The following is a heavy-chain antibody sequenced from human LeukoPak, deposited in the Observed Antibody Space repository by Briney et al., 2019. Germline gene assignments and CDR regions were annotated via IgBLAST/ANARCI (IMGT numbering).Heavy chain of an antibody. V-gene: IGHV4-59*01. CDR3: ARDPDGYKFFDY. CDR2: IYDSGTT. D-gene: IGHD5-24*01. CDR1: GGSISSYF. Sequence: SGTLSLTCTVSGGSISSYFWHWIRQPPGKGLEWMGYIYDSGTTAYNPSLKRRVTMSVDTSKNQFSLNLSSVTAADTAVYYCARDPDGYKFFDYWGRGSPVVVSS. J-gene: IGHJ4*02.